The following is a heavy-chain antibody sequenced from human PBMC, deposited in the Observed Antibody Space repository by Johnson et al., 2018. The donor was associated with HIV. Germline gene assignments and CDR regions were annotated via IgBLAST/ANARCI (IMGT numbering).Heavy chain of an antibody. Sequence: VQLVESGGGLVQPGRSLRLSCAASGFTFDDYAMHWVRQAPGKGLEWVSVISWNSGSIGYADSVKGRFTIPRDNAKNSLYLKMNSLGAEDTAVYYCAREAEWEPSSPNDAFDIWGQGTMVTVSS. CDR1: GFTFDDYA. J-gene: IGHJ3*02. D-gene: IGHD1-26*01. V-gene: IGHV3-9*01. CDR3: AREAEWEPSSPNDAFDI. CDR2: ISWNSGSI.